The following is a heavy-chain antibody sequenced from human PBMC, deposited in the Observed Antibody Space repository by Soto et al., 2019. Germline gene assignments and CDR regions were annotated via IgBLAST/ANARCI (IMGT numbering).Heavy chain of an antibody. V-gene: IGHV3-23*01. CDR2: IGSSGVGT. J-gene: IGHJ4*02. CDR1: EFSFSHSA. CDR3: AIVGPGGAALYYFDS. Sequence: GGSLRLSCAASEFSFSHSAMSWVRQAPGKGLEWVSSIGSSGVGTYYADSVKGRFTISRDNSQITLYLQMDGLRAEDTGVYYCAIVGPGGAALYYFDSCAQGSLVTVSS. D-gene: IGHD3-16*01.